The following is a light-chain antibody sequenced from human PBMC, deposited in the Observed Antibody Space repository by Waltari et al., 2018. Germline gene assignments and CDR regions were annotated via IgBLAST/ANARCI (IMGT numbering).Light chain of an antibody. CDR2: VNSDGSH. V-gene: IGLV4-69*01. J-gene: IGLJ3*02. CDR1: SGHSTHA. Sequence: QLVLTQSPSASASLAASVQLTCTLSSGHSTHAVAWLQQPPEKCPRFLMKVNSDGSHTKGDEIPDRFSGSSSGAERYLTISSLQSEDETDYYCQTGGHGTWVFGGGTKLTVL. CDR3: QTGGHGTWV.